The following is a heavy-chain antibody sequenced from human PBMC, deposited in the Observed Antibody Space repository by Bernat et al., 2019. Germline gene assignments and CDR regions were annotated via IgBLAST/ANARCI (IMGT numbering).Heavy chain of an antibody. D-gene: IGHD2-15*01. CDR2: FSGSGGRT. J-gene: IGHJ4*02. Sequence: EVQLLESGGGLVQPGGSLRLSCAASGFTFNSYAMSWVRQAPGKGLEWVPAFSGSGGRTYSAAPVKGRFTISKDNSKNTLYPQMNSLRAEDTALYYCAKATGVVAPTYIDYWGQGTLVTVSS. V-gene: IGHV3-23*01. CDR3: AKATGVVAPTYIDY. CDR1: GFTFNSYA.